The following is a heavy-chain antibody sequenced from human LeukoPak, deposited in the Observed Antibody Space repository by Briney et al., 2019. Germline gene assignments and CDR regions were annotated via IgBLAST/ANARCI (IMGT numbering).Heavy chain of an antibody. V-gene: IGHV4-39*07. CDR3: AREDTRDGYNLDY. D-gene: IGHD5-24*01. CDR2: IYYSGST. CDR1: GGSISSSSYY. Sequence: SETLSLTCTVSGGSISSSSYYWGWIRQPPGKGLEWIGSIYYSGSTYYNPSLKSRVTISVDTSKNQFSLKLSSVTAADTAVYYCAREDTRDGYNLDYWGQGTLVTVSS. J-gene: IGHJ4*02.